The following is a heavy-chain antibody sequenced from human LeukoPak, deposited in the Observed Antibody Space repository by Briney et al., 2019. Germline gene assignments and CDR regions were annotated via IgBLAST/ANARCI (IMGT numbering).Heavy chain of an antibody. Sequence: GGSLRLSRAASGFTFRSYWMSWVRQAPGKGLEWVANIKQDGSEKYYADSVKGRFTISRDKAKNSLYLQMNSLRAEDTAVYYCARATPDYYDSTDGMDVWGQGTTVTVSS. D-gene: IGHD3-22*01. CDR2: IKQDGSEK. J-gene: IGHJ6*02. CDR1: GFTFRSYW. V-gene: IGHV3-7*01. CDR3: ARATPDYYDSTDGMDV.